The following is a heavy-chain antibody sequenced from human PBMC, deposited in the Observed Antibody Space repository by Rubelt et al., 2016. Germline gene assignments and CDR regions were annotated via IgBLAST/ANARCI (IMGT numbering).Heavy chain of an antibody. J-gene: IGHJ4*02. CDR1: GFTFSSSW. CDR2: ITQDGSED. Sequence: DVQLVESGGGLVQPGGSLRLSCAASGFTFSSSWMSWVRQAPGKSLEWVANITQDGSEDYYADSVKGRFTISGDNAKNSLYLQPSCLRAEDTAVYDCAKDGDGYPYWGQGTLVTGSS. V-gene: IGHV3-7*03. CDR3: AKDGDGYPY. D-gene: IGHD5-18*01.